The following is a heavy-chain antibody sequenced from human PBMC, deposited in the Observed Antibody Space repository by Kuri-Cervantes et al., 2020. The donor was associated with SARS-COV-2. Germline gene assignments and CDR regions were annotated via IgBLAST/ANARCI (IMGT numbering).Heavy chain of an antibody. V-gene: IGHV4-39*01. CDR1: GGSISSSSYY. Sequence: GSLRLSCTVSGGSISSSSYYWGWIRQPPGKGLEWIGSIYYSGSTCYNPSLKSRVTISVDTSKNQFSLKLSSVTAADTAVYYCARLSPPKDAFDIWGQGTMVTVSS. CDR3: ARLSPPKDAFDI. J-gene: IGHJ3*02. D-gene: IGHD3-16*02. CDR2: IYYSGST.